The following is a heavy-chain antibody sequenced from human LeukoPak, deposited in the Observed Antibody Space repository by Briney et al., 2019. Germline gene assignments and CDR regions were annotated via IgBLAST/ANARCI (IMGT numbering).Heavy chain of an antibody. CDR2: LYPGDSDT. J-gene: IGHJ4*02. D-gene: IGHD5-12*01. CDR1: GYSFPNYW. V-gene: IGHV5-51*01. CDR3: ASRLRERFDS. Sequence: PGESLKISCQGSGYSFPNYWIGWVRQMPGKGLEWLGILYPGDSDTRYSPSFQGQVTISADKSISPAYLQWSSLKASHTAMYYCASRLRERFDSWGQGTRVTVSS.